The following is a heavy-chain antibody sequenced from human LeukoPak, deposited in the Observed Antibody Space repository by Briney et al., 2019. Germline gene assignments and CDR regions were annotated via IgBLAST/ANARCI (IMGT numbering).Heavy chain of an antibody. J-gene: IGHJ3*01. CDR3: ARLYGSGSDFDF. CDR1: GGSISGQY. V-gene: IGHV4-59*08. Sequence: SETLSLTCTVSGGSISGQYWSWVRQPPGKGLEWIGFIYYSANANYNPSLKSRVTTSVDTSKNQFSLNLTSMTAADTAVYYCARLYGSGSDFDFWGRGTMVTVSS. CDR2: IYYSANA. D-gene: IGHD3-10*01.